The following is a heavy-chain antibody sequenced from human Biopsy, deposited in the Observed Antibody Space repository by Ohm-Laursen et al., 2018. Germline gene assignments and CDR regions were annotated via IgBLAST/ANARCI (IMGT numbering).Heavy chain of an antibody. Sequence: SSVKVSCKTSGGTFTMFPISWVRQAPGQGLEWMGAILPFYGTTNFAQKFQGRVILTADGSTSTAYMELSSLRSEDAGVYYCASSDGRSGFDYWGQGTLVTVSS. D-gene: IGHD3-10*01. CDR1: GGTFTMFP. J-gene: IGHJ4*02. CDR3: ASSDGRSGFDY. CDR2: ILPFYGTT. V-gene: IGHV1-69*01.